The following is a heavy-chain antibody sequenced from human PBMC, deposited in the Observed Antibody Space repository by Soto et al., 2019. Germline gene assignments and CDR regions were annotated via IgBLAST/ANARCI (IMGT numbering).Heavy chain of an antibody. V-gene: IGHV4-31*03. Sequence: PSETLSLTCTVSGGSISIGDYYWSWILHHPGKDLEWIGYIYYNGNTYSTPSLKSRATISLDTSKNQFFLKLNSVTAADTAVYYCARVPGDFWSGYYSWFDPWGQGTLVT. D-gene: IGHD3-3*01. CDR2: IYYNGNT. CDR1: GGSISIGDYY. CDR3: ARVPGDFWSGYYSWFDP. J-gene: IGHJ5*02.